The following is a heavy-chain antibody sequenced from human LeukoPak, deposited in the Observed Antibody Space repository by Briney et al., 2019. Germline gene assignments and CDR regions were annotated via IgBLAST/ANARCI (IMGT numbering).Heavy chain of an antibody. V-gene: IGHV3-23*01. J-gene: IGHJ4*02. CDR1: GFIFSDYS. CDR3: AKDVRPPVY. CDR2: ISGSELSI. Sequence: GGSLRLSCAASGFIFSDYSMSWIRQAPGKGLGSVAHISGSELSIYYADSVKGRFTISRDNSKNTLYLQMNSLRAEDTAVYYCAKDVRPPVYWGQGTLVTVSS.